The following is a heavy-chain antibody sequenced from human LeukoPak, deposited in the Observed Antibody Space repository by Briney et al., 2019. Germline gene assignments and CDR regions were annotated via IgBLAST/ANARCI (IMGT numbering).Heavy chain of an antibody. Sequence: GGSLRLSCVVSGFTFSTYAMSWVRQAPGKGLEWVSGIGGSGGDTFYADSVRGRFTVSRDNSKNTLFLQIDSLRTEDTAVYYCAKSRTKYGDSLVDYWGQGTLVTVSS. CDR2: IGGSGGDT. J-gene: IGHJ4*02. CDR1: GFTFSTYA. D-gene: IGHD4-17*01. CDR3: AKSRTKYGDSLVDY. V-gene: IGHV3-23*01.